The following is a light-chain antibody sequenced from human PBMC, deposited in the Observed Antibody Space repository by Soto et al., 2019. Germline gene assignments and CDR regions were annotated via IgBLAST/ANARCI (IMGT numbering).Light chain of an antibody. CDR2: GAS. V-gene: IGKV3-15*01. Sequence: EIVMTQSPATLSVSPGERATLSCRASQSVSSNLAWYQQKPGQAPRLLIYGASTRATGIPARFSGSGSGTEFNLTISILQSEDFAVYYCQQYNNWPRGYTFGQGTKLEIK. J-gene: IGKJ2*01. CDR3: QQYNNWPRGYT. CDR1: QSVSSN.